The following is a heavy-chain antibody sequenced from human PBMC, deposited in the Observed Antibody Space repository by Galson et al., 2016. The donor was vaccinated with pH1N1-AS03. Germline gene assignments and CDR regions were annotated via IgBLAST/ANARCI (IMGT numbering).Heavy chain of an antibody. CDR1: GYIFSGFD. CDR2: VNPRNGKT. J-gene: IGHJ6*03. V-gene: IGHV1-8*01. Sequence: SVKVSCKAFGYIFSGFDINLVREAPGQGLQWVAYVNPRNGKTGSADRFQGRITITRDPSINTAYMEVTRLTSEDTAIYYRARGVGFGDSTPEDYYLDVWGKGTTVTVS. D-gene: IGHD3-10*01. CDR3: ARGVGFGDSTPEDYYLDV.